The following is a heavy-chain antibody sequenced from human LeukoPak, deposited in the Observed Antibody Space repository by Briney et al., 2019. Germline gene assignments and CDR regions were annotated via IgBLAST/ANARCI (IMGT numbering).Heavy chain of an antibody. CDR1: GGSISSGGYY. J-gene: IGHJ5*02. Sequence: SQTLSLTCTVSGGSISSGGYYWSWIRQHPGKGLEWIGYIYYSGSTYYNPSLKSRVTISVDTSKNQFSLKLSSVTAADTAVYYCARHESRVRFLEWHYYYGSGSQRFDPWGQGTLVTVSS. D-gene: IGHD3-10*01. CDR2: IYYSGST. V-gene: IGHV4-31*03. CDR3: ARHESRVRFLEWHYYYGSGSQRFDP.